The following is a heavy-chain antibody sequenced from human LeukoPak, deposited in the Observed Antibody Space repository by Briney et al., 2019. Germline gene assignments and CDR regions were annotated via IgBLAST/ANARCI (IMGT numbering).Heavy chain of an antibody. CDR1: GFTFSSYG. Sequence: GRSLRLSCAASGFTFSSYGMHWVRQAPGKGLEWVTVISYDGSEIHYADSVKGRFTISRDNSKNTLYLQMNSLRTEDTVVYHCAKDRGVAGTMADWGQGTLVIVSS. D-gene: IGHD6-19*01. J-gene: IGHJ4*02. CDR2: ISYDGSEI. CDR3: AKDRGVAGTMAD. V-gene: IGHV3-30*18.